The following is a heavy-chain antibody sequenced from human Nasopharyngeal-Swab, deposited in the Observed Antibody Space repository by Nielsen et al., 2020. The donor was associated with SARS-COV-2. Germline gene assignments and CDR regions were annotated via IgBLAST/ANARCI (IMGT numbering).Heavy chain of an antibody. D-gene: IGHD6-19*01. J-gene: IGHJ4*02. Sequence: GESLKISCAASGFTFSSYWMSWVRQAPGKGLEWVANIKQDGSEKYYVDSMKGRFTISRDNAKNSLYLQMNSLRAEDTAVYYCATTIALEGSGWEPFDYWGQGTLVTVSS. V-gene: IGHV3-7*03. CDR2: IKQDGSEK. CDR1: GFTFSSYW. CDR3: ATTIALEGSGWEPFDY.